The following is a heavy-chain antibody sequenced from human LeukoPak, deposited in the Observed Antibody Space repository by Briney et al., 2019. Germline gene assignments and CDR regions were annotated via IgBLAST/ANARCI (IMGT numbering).Heavy chain of an antibody. D-gene: IGHD1-14*01. CDR3: ARGPYRITATVRWFDP. V-gene: IGHV3-30*02. J-gene: IGHJ5*02. Sequence: PGGSLRVSCATSGFNFNTYGMHWVRQAPGKGLEGVAFIRYDGTNKFYGDSVKGRFTISRDLSKNTLYLQMNSLRPEDTAVYYCARGPYRITATVRWFDPWGQGTLVTVSS. CDR1: GFNFNTYG. CDR2: IRYDGTNK.